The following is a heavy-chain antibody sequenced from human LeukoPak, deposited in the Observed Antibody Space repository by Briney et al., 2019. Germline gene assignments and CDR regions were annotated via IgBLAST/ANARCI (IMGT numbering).Heavy chain of an antibody. CDR2: IYYSGTT. Sequence: PSETLSLTCTVSGGSISSGGDYWSWIRQHPGKGLEWIGYIYYSGTTYYNPSLRSRITISVDTSKSQFSLNLSSVTAADTAVYYCARAAWRGANSRDAFDIWGQGTMVAVSS. CDR1: GGSISSGGDY. CDR3: ARAAWRGANSRDAFDI. D-gene: IGHD4/OR15-4a*01. V-gene: IGHV4-31*03. J-gene: IGHJ3*02.